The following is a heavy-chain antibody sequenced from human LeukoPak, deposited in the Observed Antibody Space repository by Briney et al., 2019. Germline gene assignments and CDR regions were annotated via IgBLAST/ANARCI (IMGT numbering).Heavy chain of an antibody. CDR2: IDWDDYK. V-gene: IGHV2-70*11. Sequence: RESGPALVKPTQTLTLTCTFSGFSLSTSGMCVSWIRQPPGKALEWLARIDWDDYKYYSTSLKTRLTISKDTSKNQVVLTMPNMDPVDTATYYCARLTVWNAFDIWGQGTMVTVSS. CDR1: GFSLSTSGMC. D-gene: IGHD4-11*01. CDR3: ARLTVWNAFDI. J-gene: IGHJ3*02.